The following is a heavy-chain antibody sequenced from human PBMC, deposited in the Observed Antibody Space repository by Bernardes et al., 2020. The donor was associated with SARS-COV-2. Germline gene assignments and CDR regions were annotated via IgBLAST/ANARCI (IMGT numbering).Heavy chain of an antibody. D-gene: IGHD3-3*01. V-gene: IGHV3-33*01. J-gene: IGHJ6*02. CDR1: GFSLSDYG. Sequence: GGSLRLSCEASGFSLSDYGMHWVRQAPGKGLEWVAGIFFDGSNEYYADSVKGRFTISRDNFRNTLFLQMNSLRAEDTAVYYCARDPSPDFWSRGYYGMDVWGQGTTVTVSS. CDR3: ARDPSPDFWSRGYYGMDV. CDR2: IFFDGSNE.